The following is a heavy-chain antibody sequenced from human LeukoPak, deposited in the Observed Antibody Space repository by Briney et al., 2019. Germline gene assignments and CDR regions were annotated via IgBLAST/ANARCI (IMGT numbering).Heavy chain of an antibody. CDR1: GFTFSSYG. V-gene: IGHV3-30*02. J-gene: IGHJ4*02. CDR3: AKDPQKWESYFDY. D-gene: IGHD1-26*01. Sequence: GGSLRLSCAASGFTFSSYGMHWVRQAPGKGLEWVAFIRYDGSNKYYADSVKGRFTISRDNSKNTLYLQMNSLRTEDTAVYYCAKDPQKWESYFDYWGQGTLVTVSS. CDR2: IRYDGSNK.